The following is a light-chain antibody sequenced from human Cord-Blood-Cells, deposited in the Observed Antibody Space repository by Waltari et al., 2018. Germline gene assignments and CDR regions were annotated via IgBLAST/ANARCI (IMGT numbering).Light chain of an antibody. CDR2: EVS. CDR1: SSDVGGYTL. V-gene: IGLV2-23*02. J-gene: IGLJ2*01. Sequence: QSPLTQPASVSGSPGPSITLTCPGTSSDVGGYTLVSWYQHHPGKAPKLMIYEVSKRPSGVSNRFSGSKSGNTASLTISGLQAEDEADYYCCSYAGSSTFVFGGGTKLTVL. CDR3: CSYAGSSTFV.